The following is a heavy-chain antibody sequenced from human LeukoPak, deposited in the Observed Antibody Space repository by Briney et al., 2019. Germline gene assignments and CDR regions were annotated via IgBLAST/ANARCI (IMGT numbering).Heavy chain of an antibody. CDR2: ISAYNGNT. V-gene: IGHV1-18*04. CDR1: GYTFTSYG. Sequence: ASVKVSCKASGYTFTSYGISWVRQAPGQGLEGMGGISAYNGNTNYAQKLQGRVTMTTDTSTRTAYMELRSLRSDDTALYCRARGVSGYSSSWYYYYGMDVWGKRTTVTVSS. J-gene: IGHJ6*04. CDR3: ARGVSGYSSSWYYYYGMDV. D-gene: IGHD6-13*01.